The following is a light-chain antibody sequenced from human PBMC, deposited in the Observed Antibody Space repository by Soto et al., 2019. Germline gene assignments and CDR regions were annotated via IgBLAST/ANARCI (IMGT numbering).Light chain of an antibody. CDR3: GTWDSRLSIYV. V-gene: IGLV1-51*01. CDR1: HSNIGNNF. Sequence: QSVLTQPPSVSSAPGQRVTISCSGSHSNIGNNFVAWYQHLPGSAPKLLIYNNNERPSGIPDRFSGSKSGTSATLGITGLQTGDAADYYCGTWDSRLSIYVFASGTKVNVL. J-gene: IGLJ1*01. CDR2: NNN.